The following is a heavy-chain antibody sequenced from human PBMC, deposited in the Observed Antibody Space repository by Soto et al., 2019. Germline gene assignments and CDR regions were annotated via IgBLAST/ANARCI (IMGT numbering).Heavy chain of an antibody. V-gene: IGHV3-30*18. CDR1: GFTFSSYG. D-gene: IGHD3-3*01. J-gene: IGHJ6*02. CDR2: ISYDGSNK. CDR3: AKDLPFLEWLLYGYYYYGMDV. Sequence: GGSLRLSCAASGFTFSSYGLHWVRQAPGKGLEWVAVISYDGSNKYYADSVKGRFTISRDNSKNTLYLQMNSLRAEDPAVYYCAKDLPFLEWLLYGYYYYGMDVWGQGPTVTVSS.